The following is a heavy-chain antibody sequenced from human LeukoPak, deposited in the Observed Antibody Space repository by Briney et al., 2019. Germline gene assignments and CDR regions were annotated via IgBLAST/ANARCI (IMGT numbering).Heavy chain of an antibody. J-gene: IGHJ6*03. CDR2: IDNSGST. CDR1: GGTISSTGYY. Sequence: PSQTLSLTCTVSGGTISSTGYYWTWIRQPAGKGLEWIGHIDNSGSTNCNTYLKSRVTISVDTSKNQFSLNLTSVTAADTAVYYCARHLGTSSLARYYYYMDVWGKGTTVTVSS. V-gene: IGHV4-61*09. CDR3: ARHLGTSSLARYYYYMDV. D-gene: IGHD3-3*02.